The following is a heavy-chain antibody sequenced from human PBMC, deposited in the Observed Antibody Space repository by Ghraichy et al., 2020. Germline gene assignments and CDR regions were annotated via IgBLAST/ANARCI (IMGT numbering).Heavy chain of an antibody. V-gene: IGHV4-59*08. CDR1: GGSISSYY. Sequence: LSCTVSGGSISSYYWSWIRQPPGKGLEWIGYIYYSGSTNYNPSLKSRVTISVDTSKNQFSLKLSSVTAADTAVYYCARWGSIAAAGTDPEAFDIWGQGTMVTVSS. CDR2: IYYSGST. D-gene: IGHD6-13*01. CDR3: ARWGSIAAAGTDPEAFDI. J-gene: IGHJ3*02.